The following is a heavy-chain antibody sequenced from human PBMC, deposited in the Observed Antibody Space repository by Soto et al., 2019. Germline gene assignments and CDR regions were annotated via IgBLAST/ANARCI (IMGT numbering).Heavy chain of an antibody. J-gene: IGHJ4*02. CDR3: ARAVKDSGSYYPTDY. Sequence: GGSLRLSCSASGFTFSIYAMHLVGQAPGKGLEWVAVISYDGSNKYYADSVKGRFTISRDNSKNTLYLQMNSLRAEDTAVYYCARAVKDSGSYYPTDYWGQGTLVTV. V-gene: IGHV3-30-3*01. CDR1: GFTFSIYA. D-gene: IGHD1-26*01. CDR2: ISYDGSNK.